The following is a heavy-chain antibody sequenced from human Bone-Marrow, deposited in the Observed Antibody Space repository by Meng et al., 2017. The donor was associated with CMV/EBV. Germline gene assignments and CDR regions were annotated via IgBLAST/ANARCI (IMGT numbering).Heavy chain of an antibody. CDR1: GFTFSSYS. CDR2: ISSSSSTI. J-gene: IGHJ6*02. V-gene: IGHV3-48*04. Sequence: GGSLRLSCAASGFTFSSYSMNWVRQAPGKGLEWVSYISSSSSTIYYADSVKGRFTISRDNAKNSLYLQMNSLRAEDTAVYYCARDGHSNYGYYYGMDVWGQGTTVTGSS. D-gene: IGHD4-11*01. CDR3: ARDGHSNYGYYYGMDV.